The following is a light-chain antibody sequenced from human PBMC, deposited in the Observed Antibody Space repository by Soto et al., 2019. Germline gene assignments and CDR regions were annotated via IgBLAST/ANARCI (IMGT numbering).Light chain of an antibody. CDR3: QQYDM. V-gene: IGKV3-15*01. J-gene: IGKJ1*01. CDR2: GAS. Sequence: DTELTQSPATLSVSPGERATLSCRASQNVGTNLAWYQQRAGQAPRLLIYGASTRAFGVAARFSGGGSGTEFTLTISSLQSEDFAVYYCQQYDMFGPGTKVDIK. CDR1: QNVGTN.